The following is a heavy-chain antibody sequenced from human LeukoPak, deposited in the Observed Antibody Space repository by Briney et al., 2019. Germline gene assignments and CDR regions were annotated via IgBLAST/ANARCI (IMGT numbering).Heavy chain of an antibody. CDR1: GGSISSYY. D-gene: IGHD3-10*01. V-gene: IGHV4-59*08. CDR2: IYYSGST. Sequence: SETLSLTCTVSGGSISSYYWSWIRQPPGKGLEWIGYIYYSGSTNYSPSLKSRVTISVDTSKNQFSLKLNSVAAADTAVYYCARHYGSGSYLYYYGMDVWGQGTTVTVSS. J-gene: IGHJ6*02. CDR3: ARHYGSGSYLYYYGMDV.